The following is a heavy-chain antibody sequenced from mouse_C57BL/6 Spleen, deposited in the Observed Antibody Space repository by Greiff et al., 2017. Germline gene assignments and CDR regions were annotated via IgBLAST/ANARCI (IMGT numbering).Heavy chain of an antibody. CDR3: ERDYGTWFAY. CDR2: INPSSGYT. V-gene: IGHV1-7*01. J-gene: IGHJ3*01. Sequence: QVQLQQSGAELAKPGASVKLSCTASGYTFTSYWMHWVKQRPGQGLEWIGYINPSSGYTKYNQTVKDKVHLTADKSSSTAYMQLSSLTYEESAVYYCERDYGTWFAYWGQGTLVTVSA. CDR1: GYTFTSYW. D-gene: IGHD1-1*01.